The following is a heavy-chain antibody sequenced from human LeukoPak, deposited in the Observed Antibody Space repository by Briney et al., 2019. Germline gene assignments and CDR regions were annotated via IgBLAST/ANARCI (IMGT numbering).Heavy chain of an antibody. CDR1: GGSISSGSYY. CDR3: VGEKSSSWGGRYYFDY. V-gene: IGHV4-61*02. CDR2: IYTSGST. D-gene: IGHD6-13*01. Sequence: PSQTLSLTCTVSGGSISSGSYYWSWIRQPAGKGLEWIGRIYTSGSTNYNPSLKSRVTISVDTSKNQFSLKLSSVTAADTAVYYCVGEKSSSWGGRYYFDYWGQGTLATVSS. J-gene: IGHJ4*02.